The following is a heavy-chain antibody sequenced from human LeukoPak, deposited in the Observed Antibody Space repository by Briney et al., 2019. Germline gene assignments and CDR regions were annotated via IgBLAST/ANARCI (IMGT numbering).Heavy chain of an antibody. V-gene: IGHV4-59*01. J-gene: IGHJ4*02. CDR1: GDSISSYY. D-gene: IGHD2-15*01. CDR2: IYYSGST. Sequence: PETLSLTCTVSGDSISSYYWSWIRQPPGKGLEWIGYIYYSGSTKYNPSLKSRVTISVDTSKNQFSLKLSSVTAADTAVYYCARDLGDIVDCWGQGTLVTVSS. CDR3: ARDLGDIVDC.